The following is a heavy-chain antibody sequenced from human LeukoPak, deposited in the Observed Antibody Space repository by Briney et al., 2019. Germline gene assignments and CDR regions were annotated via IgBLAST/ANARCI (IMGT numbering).Heavy chain of an antibody. CDR3: AKDRHCSGGSCSTVLDY. D-gene: IGHD2-15*01. CDR1: GFTFSSYA. V-gene: IGHV3-23*01. CDR2: ISGSGGST. Sequence: PGGSLRLSCAASGFTFSSYAMSWVRQAPGKGLEWVSAISGSGGSTYYADSVKGRFTISRDNSKNTLYLQMNSLRPEDTAVYYCAKDRHCSGGSCSTVLDYWGQGTLVTVSS. J-gene: IGHJ4*02.